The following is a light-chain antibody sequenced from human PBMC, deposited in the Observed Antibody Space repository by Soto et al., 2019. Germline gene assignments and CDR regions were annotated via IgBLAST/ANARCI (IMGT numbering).Light chain of an antibody. J-gene: IGLJ1*01. CDR2: VNT. CDR1: SSNIGAIYG. Sequence: QSVLTQPPSVSGAPGQRVTISCTGSSSNIGAIYGVHWYQQLPGTAPKLLIYVNTNRPSGVPDRFSASKSGTSASLAITGLQAEDEADSYCQSYDDSLSAFVFGTGTKLTVL. V-gene: IGLV1-40*01. CDR3: QSYDDSLSAFV.